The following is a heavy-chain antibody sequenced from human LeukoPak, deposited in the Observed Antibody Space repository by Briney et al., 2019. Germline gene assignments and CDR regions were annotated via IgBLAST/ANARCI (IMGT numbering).Heavy chain of an antibody. CDR2: ISGSGDST. CDR1: GFTFSTYA. Sequence: GGSLRLSCAASGFTFSTYAVTWVRQAPGKGLEWVSTISGSGDSTYYADSVKGRFTISRDNSKNTLYLQMNSLRAEDTAVYYCAKDTVADTPYYFDYWGQGTLVTVSS. CDR3: AKDTVADTPYYFDY. V-gene: IGHV3-23*01. D-gene: IGHD6-19*01. J-gene: IGHJ4*02.